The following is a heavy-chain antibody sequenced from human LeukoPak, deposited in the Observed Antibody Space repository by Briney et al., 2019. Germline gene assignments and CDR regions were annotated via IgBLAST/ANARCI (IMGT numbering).Heavy chain of an antibody. Sequence: ASVRVSXKASGYTFTGYYMHWVRQAPGQGLEWMGWINPNSGGTNYAQKFQGRVTMTRDTSISTAYMELSRLRSDDTAVYYCARGPIAQGYYSSTSCYNDAFDIWGQGTMVTVSS. J-gene: IGHJ3*02. V-gene: IGHV1-2*02. CDR2: INPNSGGT. CDR1: GYTFTGYY. CDR3: ARGPIAQGYYSSTSCYNDAFDI. D-gene: IGHD2-2*02.